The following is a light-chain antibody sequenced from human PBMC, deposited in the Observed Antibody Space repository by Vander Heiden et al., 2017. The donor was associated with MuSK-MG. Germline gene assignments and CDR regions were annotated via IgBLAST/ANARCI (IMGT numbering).Light chain of an antibody. CDR3: QQRSNWPRT. V-gene: IGKV3-11*01. J-gene: IGKJ1*01. CDR2: DAS. CDR1: QSVTSY. Sequence: EIVLPQSPATLSLSPGERATLSCRASQSVTSYLAWYQQRPGQAPRLLIYDASNRATGIPARFSGSGSGTEFTLTISSLEPEDFAVYYCQQRSNWPRTFGQGTKVEIK.